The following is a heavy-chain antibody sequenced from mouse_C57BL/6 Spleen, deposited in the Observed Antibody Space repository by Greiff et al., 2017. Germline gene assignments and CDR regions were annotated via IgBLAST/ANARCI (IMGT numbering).Heavy chain of an antibody. D-gene: IGHD2-3*01. Sequence: EVQLQQSGTVLARPGASVKMSCKTSGYTFTSYWMHWVKQRPGQGLEWIGAIYPGNSDTSYNQKFKGKAKLTAVTSASTAYMELSSLTNEDSAVYYCTRGLYDGYYFDDWGQGTTLTVSS. V-gene: IGHV1-5*01. J-gene: IGHJ2*01. CDR3: TRGLYDGYYFDD. CDR1: GYTFTSYW. CDR2: IYPGNSDT.